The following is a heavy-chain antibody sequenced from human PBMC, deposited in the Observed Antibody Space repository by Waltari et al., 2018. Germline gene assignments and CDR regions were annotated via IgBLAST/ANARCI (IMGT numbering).Heavy chain of an antibody. Sequence: QVHLVQSGAEVKKPGSSVKVSCKASGGTFGRYAITWVRQAPGQGLEWMGGLIPIFGAPNYAQRFQGRVTITADESTSTVYMELSSLKSEDTALYFCARRQLGGPLDPWGQG. J-gene: IGHJ5*02. V-gene: IGHV1-69*12. CDR3: ARRQLGGPLDP. CDR2: LIPIFGAP. D-gene: IGHD1-1*01. CDR1: GGTFGRYA.